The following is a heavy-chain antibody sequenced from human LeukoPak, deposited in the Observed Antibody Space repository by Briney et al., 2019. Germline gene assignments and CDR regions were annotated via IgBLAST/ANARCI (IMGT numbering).Heavy chain of an antibody. D-gene: IGHD6-19*01. Sequence: QSGGSLSLSCAASGFTLSDFAMGWVRQAPGEGLEWVAGIRDEGRGTYSADSVKGRFTISRDNSKNTLYLQMNSLRAEDTAVYYCANIAVADLDYWGQGTLVTVSS. V-gene: IGHV3-23*01. J-gene: IGHJ4*02. CDR2: IRDEGRGT. CDR3: ANIAVADLDY. CDR1: GFTLSDFA.